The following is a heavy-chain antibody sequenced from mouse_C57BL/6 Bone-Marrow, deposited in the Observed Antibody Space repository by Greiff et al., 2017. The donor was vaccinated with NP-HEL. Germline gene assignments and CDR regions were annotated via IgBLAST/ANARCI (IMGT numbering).Heavy chain of an antibody. CDR1: GYTFTSYG. Sequence: QVQLKQSGAELARPGASVKLSCKASGYTFTSYGISWVKQRTGQGLEWIGEIYPRSGNTYYNEKFKGKATLTADKSSSTAYMELRSLTSEDSAVYFCASRGITTVVAKDYFDYWGQGTTLTVSS. J-gene: IGHJ2*01. V-gene: IGHV1-81*01. D-gene: IGHD1-1*01. CDR3: ASRGITTVVAKDYFDY. CDR2: IYPRSGNT.